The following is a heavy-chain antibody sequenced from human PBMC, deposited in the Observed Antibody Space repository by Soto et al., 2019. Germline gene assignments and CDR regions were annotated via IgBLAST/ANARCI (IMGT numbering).Heavy chain of an antibody. J-gene: IGHJ4*02. CDR2: ISAYNGNT. V-gene: IGHV1-18*01. CDR1: GYTFTSYG. Sequence: ASVKVSCKASGYTFTSYGISWVRQAPGQGLEWMGWISAYNGNTNYAQKLQGRVTMTTDTSTSTAYMELRSLRAEDTAVYYCAKDRELYPSPNFDYWGQGTLVTVSS. D-gene: IGHD3-10*01. CDR3: AKDRELYPSPNFDY.